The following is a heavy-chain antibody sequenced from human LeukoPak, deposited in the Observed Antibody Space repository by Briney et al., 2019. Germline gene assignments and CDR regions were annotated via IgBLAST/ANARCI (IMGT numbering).Heavy chain of an antibody. CDR1: GFTFTNYP. D-gene: IGHD4-17*01. CDR3: AKERITTTAFDY. Sequence: GGSLTLSCAASGFTFTNYPMNWVRQAPGKGLEWVSDISGSGGNTHYADSVKGRFTISRDNSKNTLYLQMNSLRAEDTAIYYCAKERITTTAFDYWGQGTLVTVSS. J-gene: IGHJ4*02. CDR2: ISGSGGNT. V-gene: IGHV3-23*01.